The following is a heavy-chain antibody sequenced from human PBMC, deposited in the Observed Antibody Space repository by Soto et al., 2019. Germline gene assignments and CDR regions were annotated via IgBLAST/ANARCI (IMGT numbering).Heavy chain of an antibody. CDR1: GYTFTSYG. V-gene: IGHV1-18*01. J-gene: IGHJ4*02. CDR2: ISGYNGNT. CDR3: ARGWGEY. D-gene: IGHD3-10*01. Sequence: QVQLVQSGAEVKMPGASVKVSCKASGYTFTSYGISWVRQDPGQGLEWLGWISGYNGNTKYAQKXQXRXXMTTDTSTSTAYMELRSLGSDDTAMYYCARGWGEYWGQGTLVTVSS.